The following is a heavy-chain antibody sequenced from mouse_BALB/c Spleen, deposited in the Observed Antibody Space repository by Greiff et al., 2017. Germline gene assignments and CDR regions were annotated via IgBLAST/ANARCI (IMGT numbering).Heavy chain of an antibody. CDR1: GYTFTSYY. CDR3: ARSTMVTTGSFAY. Sequence: QVQLQQPGPELVKPGASVRISCKASGYTFTSYYIHWVKQRPGQGLEWIGWIYPGNVNTKYNEKFKGKATLTADKSSSTAYMQLSSLTSEDSAVYCCARSTMVTTGSFAYWGQGTLVTVSA. J-gene: IGHJ3*01. CDR2: IYPGNVNT. V-gene: IGHV1S56*01. D-gene: IGHD2-2*01.